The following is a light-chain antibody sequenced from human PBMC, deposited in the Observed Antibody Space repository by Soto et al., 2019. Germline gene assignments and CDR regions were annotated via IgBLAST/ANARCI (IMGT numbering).Light chain of an antibody. V-gene: IGLV1-44*01. CDR1: SSNIGSNT. J-gene: IGLJ1*01. CDR3: ATWDDSLDVYV. Sequence: QSVLTQPPSASGTPGQRVTISCSGSSSNIGSNTVNWYQQHPETAPKLLIHGNSQRPSGVPDRFSGSKSGTSASLAISGLQSEDEADYYCATWDDSLDVYVFGTGTKVTVL. CDR2: GNS.